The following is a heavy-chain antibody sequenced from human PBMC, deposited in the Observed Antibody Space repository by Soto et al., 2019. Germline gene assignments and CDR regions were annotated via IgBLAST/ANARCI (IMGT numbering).Heavy chain of an antibody. CDR3: ANDLRTTISDYGMDV. Sequence: QVQLVESGGGLVQPGGSLRLTCVASGFTFGSHGMHWVRQAPGKGLEWVAVISYDETNEYYVDSVKGRFTISRDNSKSTLYLQMNRLRPEDTAVYKWANDLRTTISDYGMDVWGQGTTVTVSS. CDR2: ISYDETNE. CDR1: GFTFGSHG. D-gene: IGHD2-21*01. V-gene: IGHV3-30*18. J-gene: IGHJ6*02.